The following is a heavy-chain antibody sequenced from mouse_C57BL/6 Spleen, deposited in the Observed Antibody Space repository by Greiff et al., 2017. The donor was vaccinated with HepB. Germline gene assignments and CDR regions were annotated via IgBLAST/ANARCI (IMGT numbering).Heavy chain of an antibody. Sequence: VQLQQPGAELVKPGASVTLSCKASGYTFTSYWMHWVKQRPGQGLEWIGMIHPNSGSTNYNEKFKSKATLTVDKSSSTASMQLSSLTSEDSAFYYCARRDGSSFAYWGQGTLVTVSA. CDR1: GYTFTSYW. J-gene: IGHJ3*01. V-gene: IGHV1-64*01. CDR3: ARRDGSSFAY. CDR2: IHPNSGST. D-gene: IGHD1-3*01.